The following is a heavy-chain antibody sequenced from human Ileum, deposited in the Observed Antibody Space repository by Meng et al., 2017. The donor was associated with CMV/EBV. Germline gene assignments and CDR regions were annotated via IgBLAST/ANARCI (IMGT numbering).Heavy chain of an antibody. CDR1: GYSFTSYW. Sequence: KGSGYSFTSYWIGWLRQMPGKGLEWMGIIYPGDSDTSYSPSFQGQVTISADKSISTAYLQWSSLKASDTAMYYCARRRYSSGWDFDYWGQGTLVTVSS. J-gene: IGHJ4*02. D-gene: IGHD6-19*01. V-gene: IGHV5-51*01. CDR3: ARRRYSSGWDFDY. CDR2: IYPGDSDT.